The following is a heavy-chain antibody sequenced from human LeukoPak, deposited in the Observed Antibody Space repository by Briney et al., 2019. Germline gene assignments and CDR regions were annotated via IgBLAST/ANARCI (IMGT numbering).Heavy chain of an antibody. CDR1: GGTFSSYA. D-gene: IGHD3-3*02. V-gene: IGHV1-69*04. CDR2: IIPILGIA. J-gene: IGHJ4*02. CDR3: ASEGHFWSGYPYFDY. Sequence: ASVKVSCKASGGTFSSYAISWVRQAPGQGLEWMGRIIPILGIANYAQKFQGRVTITADKSTSTAYMELSSLRSEDTAVYYCASEGHFWSGYPYFDYWGQGTLVTVSS.